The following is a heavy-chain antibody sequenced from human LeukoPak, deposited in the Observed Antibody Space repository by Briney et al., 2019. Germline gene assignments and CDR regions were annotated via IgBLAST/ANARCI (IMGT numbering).Heavy chain of an antibody. J-gene: IGHJ1*01. CDR2: ISSCGSTI. V-gene: IGHV3-11*01. D-gene: IGHD3-10*01. Sequence: GGSLRLSCAASGFTFSDYYMSWIRQAPGKGLEWVSYISSCGSTIYYADSVKGRFTISRDNAKNSLYLQMNSLRAEDTAVYYCAREGYYGSRYFQHWGQGTLVTVSS. CDR1: GFTFSDYY. CDR3: AREGYYGSRYFQH.